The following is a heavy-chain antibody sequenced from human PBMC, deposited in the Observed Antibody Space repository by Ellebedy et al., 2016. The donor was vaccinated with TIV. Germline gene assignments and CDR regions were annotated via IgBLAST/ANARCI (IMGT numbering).Heavy chain of an antibody. CDR2: ISSNGGST. J-gene: IGHJ4*02. D-gene: IGHD6-13*01. Sequence: GESLKISCAASGFTFSSYAMHWVRQAPGKGLEYVSTISSNGGSTYYADSVKGRFTISRDNSKNTLYLQMSSLRAEDTAVYYSVKTSYSSSWYGYFDYWGQGTLVTVSS. CDR3: VKTSYSSSWYGYFDY. CDR1: GFTFSSYA. V-gene: IGHV3-64D*06.